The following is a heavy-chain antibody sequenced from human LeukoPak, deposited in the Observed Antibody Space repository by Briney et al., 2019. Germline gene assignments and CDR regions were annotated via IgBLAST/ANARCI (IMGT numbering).Heavy chain of an antibody. CDR3: ASPGWGSFHYYYYMDV. CDR1: RFTFSSYA. CDR2: ISGSGGST. J-gene: IGHJ6*03. D-gene: IGHD3-16*01. Sequence: GGSLRLSCAASRFTFSSYAMNWVRQAPGKGLEWVSAISGSGGSTFYADSVKGRFTISRDNSKNTLYLQMNSLRAEDTAVYYCASPGWGSFHYYYYMDVWGKGTTVTVSS. V-gene: IGHV3-23*01.